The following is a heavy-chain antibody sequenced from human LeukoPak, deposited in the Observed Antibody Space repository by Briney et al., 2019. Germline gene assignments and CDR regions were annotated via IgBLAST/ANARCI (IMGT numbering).Heavy chain of an antibody. CDR2: INAGNSNT. V-gene: IGHV1-3*01. CDR3: ATLWSLHY. Sequence: ASVKVSCKASGYTFTSYAMHWVRQAPGQRLEWMGWINAGNSNTKYSQKFQGRVTITRDTSASTAYMELSSLRSEDTAVYYCATLWSLHYWGQGALVTVSS. CDR1: GYTFTSYA. J-gene: IGHJ4*02. D-gene: IGHD3-10*01.